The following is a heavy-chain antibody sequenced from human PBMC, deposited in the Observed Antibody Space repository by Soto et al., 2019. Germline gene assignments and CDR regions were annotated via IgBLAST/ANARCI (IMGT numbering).Heavy chain of an antibody. CDR1: GGSISSSSYY. CDR2: IYYSGST. V-gene: IGHV4-39*01. Sequence: PSEPLSLTCTVSGGSISSSSYYWGWIRQPPGKGLEWIGSIYYSGSTYYNPSLKSRVTISVDTSKNQFSLKLSSVTAADTAVYYCARLGDYYDSSAKYYFDYWGQGTLVTVSS. CDR3: ARLGDYYDSSAKYYFDY. D-gene: IGHD3-22*01. J-gene: IGHJ4*02.